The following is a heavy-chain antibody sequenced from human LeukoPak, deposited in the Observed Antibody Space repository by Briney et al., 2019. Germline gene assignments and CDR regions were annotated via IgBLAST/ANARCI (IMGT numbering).Heavy chain of an antibody. D-gene: IGHD4-17*01. J-gene: IGHJ4*02. CDR1: GFTFSSYS. V-gene: IGHV3-48*02. CDR2: ISSIISTI. Sequence: GGSLRLSCAASGFTFSSYSMNWVRQAPGKGLEWVSYISSIISTIYYADSVKGRFTISRDNAKNSLYLQMNSLRDEDTAVYYCARDIRLRGPTGGYWGQGTLVTVSS. CDR3: ARDIRLRGPTGGY.